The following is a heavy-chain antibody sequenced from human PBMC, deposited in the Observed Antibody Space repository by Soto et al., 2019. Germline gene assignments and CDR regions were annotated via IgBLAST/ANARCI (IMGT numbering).Heavy chain of an antibody. J-gene: IGHJ4*02. D-gene: IGHD3-22*01. Sequence: EVQLVESGGGLVQPGGSLRLSCAASGFTFSTYSMYWVRQAPGKGLEWVSYISSGSSTIYYADSVKGRFTISRDNAKNSLYLQMHSLRAEDTAVYYCARADYYDSSRYPNVIWGQGTLVTVSS. CDR1: GFTFSTYS. CDR3: ARADYYDSSRYPNVI. CDR2: ISSGSSTI. V-gene: IGHV3-48*01.